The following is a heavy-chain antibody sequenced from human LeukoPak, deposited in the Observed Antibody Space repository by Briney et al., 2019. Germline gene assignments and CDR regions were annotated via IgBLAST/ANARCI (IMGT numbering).Heavy chain of an antibody. CDR2: ISGSGGST. CDR3: AKSLMGATTNYFDY. CDR1: GFTFSSYA. D-gene: IGHD1-26*01. Sequence: PGGSLRLSCAASGFTFSSYAMSWVRQAPGKGLEWVSAISGSGGSTYYADSVKGRFTISGDNSKNTLYLQMNSLRAEDTAVYYCAKSLMGATTNYFDYWGQGTLVTVSS. V-gene: IGHV3-23*01. J-gene: IGHJ4*02.